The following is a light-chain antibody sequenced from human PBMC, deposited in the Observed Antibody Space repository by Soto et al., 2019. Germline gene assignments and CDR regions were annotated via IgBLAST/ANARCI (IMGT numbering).Light chain of an antibody. Sequence: QSVLTQPASVSGSPGQSITISCSGTISDFVLYNYVSWYQQHPGKAPKLMIYGVNNRPSGVSNRFSGSKSGNTASLTISGLQADDEADYYCRLYTTSSALQVFLIRTKVTXL. J-gene: IGLJ1*01. V-gene: IGLV2-14*01. CDR1: ISDFVLYNY. CDR2: GVN. CDR3: RLYTTSSALQV.